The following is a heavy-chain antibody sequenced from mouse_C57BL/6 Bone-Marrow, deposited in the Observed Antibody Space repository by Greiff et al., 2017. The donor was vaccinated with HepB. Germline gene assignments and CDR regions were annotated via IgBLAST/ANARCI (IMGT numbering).Heavy chain of an antibody. CDR1: GYSFTSYY. Sequence: QVQLQQSGPELVKPGASVKISCKASGYSFTSYYIHWVKQRPGQGLEWIGWIYPGSGNTKYNEKFKGKATLTADTSSSTAYMQLSSLTSEDSAVYYCARPYGNYFDYWGQGTTLTVSS. D-gene: IGHD2-1*01. CDR3: ARPYGNYFDY. V-gene: IGHV1-66*01. CDR2: IYPGSGNT. J-gene: IGHJ2*01.